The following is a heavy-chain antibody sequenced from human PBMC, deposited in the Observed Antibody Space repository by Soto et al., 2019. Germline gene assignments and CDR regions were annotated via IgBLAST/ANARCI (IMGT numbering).Heavy chain of an antibody. D-gene: IGHD3-10*01. Sequence: GSLRLSCAASGFTFANAWMSWVRQAPGKGLEWVGRIKSKTDDGATEYAAPVSGRFIISRDDSTNTLYLQMNSLRSEDTDMYSRTPERGTYCIGNTCRNWFDHWGHGTLATVSS. CDR2: IKSKTDDGAT. V-gene: IGHV3-15*01. J-gene: IGHJ5*02. CDR1: GFTFANAW. CDR3: TPERGTYCIGNTCRNWFDH.